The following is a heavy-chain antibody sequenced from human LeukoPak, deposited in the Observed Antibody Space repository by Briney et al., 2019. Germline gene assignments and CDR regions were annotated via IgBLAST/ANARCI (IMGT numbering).Heavy chain of an antibody. Sequence: GSSVKVSCKASGGTFSSYAISWVRQAPGQGLEWIGGSIPIFGTANYAQKLKGRVTVTADESTRRGYMELPSLRSQDTAVYYCARARGRIVGATLLDYWAQGTLVPVSS. CDR2: SIPIFGTA. CDR1: GGTFSSYA. J-gene: IGHJ4*02. V-gene: IGHV1-69*01. D-gene: IGHD1-26*01. CDR3: ARARGRIVGATLLDY.